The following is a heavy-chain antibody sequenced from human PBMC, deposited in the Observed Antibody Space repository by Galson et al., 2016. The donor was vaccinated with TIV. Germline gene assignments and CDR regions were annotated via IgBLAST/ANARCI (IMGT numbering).Heavy chain of an antibody. CDR2: INHWGST. J-gene: IGHJ6*03. V-gene: IGHV4-34*01. D-gene: IGHD6-6*01. Sequence: LSLTCAVYGGSVSGYYWSWIRQSPEKGLEWMGEINHWGSTNYNPSLKSRVTVSIDTSKNQFSLRLTSLTAADTAVYYCARVQWGSSLVHYYYHLDVWGKGITVTVSS. CDR1: GGSVSGYY. CDR3: ARVQWGSSLVHYYYHLDV.